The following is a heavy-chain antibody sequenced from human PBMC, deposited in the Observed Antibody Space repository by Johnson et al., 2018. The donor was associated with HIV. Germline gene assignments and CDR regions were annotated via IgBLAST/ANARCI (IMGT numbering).Heavy chain of an antibody. CDR1: GVTFSSYA. Sequence: VQLVESGGGLVKPGGSLRLSCAASGVTFSSYAMSWVRQAPGKGLEWVSAISGSGGSTYYADSVKGRFTISRDNSKNTLYLQMNSLRAEDTAVYYCAREVGNAGAFGIWGQGTMVTVSS. D-gene: IGHD1-26*01. J-gene: IGHJ3*02. V-gene: IGHV3-23*04. CDR2: ISGSGGST. CDR3: AREVGNAGAFGI.